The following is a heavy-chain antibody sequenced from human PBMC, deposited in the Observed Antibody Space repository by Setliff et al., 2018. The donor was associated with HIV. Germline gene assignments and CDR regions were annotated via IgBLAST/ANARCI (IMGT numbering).Heavy chain of an antibody. J-gene: IGHJ4*02. D-gene: IGHD2-8*01. Sequence: SETLSLTCAVYGGSFSGYYWSWIRQPPGKGLEWTGSIHYSGITHYNPSLKSRLTMSVDTSKNQVSLKLTSVTAADTAMYFCARESPDGLDYWGQGTLVTVSS. CDR2: IHYSGIT. V-gene: IGHV4-59*01. CDR3: ARESPDGLDY. CDR1: GGSFSGYY.